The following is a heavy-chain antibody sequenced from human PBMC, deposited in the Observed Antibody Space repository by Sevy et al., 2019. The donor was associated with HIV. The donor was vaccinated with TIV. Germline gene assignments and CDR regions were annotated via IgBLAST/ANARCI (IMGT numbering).Heavy chain of an antibody. D-gene: IGHD3-16*02. V-gene: IGHV3-23*01. CDR1: GFTFSSYA. Sequence: GGSLRLSCAASGFTFSSYAMSWVRQAPGKGLEWVSAISGSGGSTYYADSVKGRFTISRDNSKNTLYLQMNSLRAEDTAVYYCAKVIRITFGGVIAGGWDYWGQGTLVTVSS. J-gene: IGHJ4*02. CDR2: ISGSGGST. CDR3: AKVIRITFGGVIAGGWDY.